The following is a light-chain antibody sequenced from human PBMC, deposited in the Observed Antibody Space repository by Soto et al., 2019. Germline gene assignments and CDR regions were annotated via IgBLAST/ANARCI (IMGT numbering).Light chain of an antibody. CDR2: EVN. V-gene: IGLV2-14*01. J-gene: IGLJ2*01. Sequence: QSALTQPASVSGSPGQSITVSCSGTSSDVGAYDFVSWYQQHPGEAPKLMIFEVNNRPSGVSDRFSGFKSGNMASLTISGLQAEDEADYYCSSYTTTSTLVVFGGGTKVTVL. CDR1: SSDVGAYDF. CDR3: SSYTTTSTLVV.